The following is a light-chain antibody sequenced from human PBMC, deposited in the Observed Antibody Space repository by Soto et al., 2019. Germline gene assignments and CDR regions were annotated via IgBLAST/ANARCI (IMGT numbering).Light chain of an antibody. V-gene: IGKV3-20*01. CDR1: QSVSNNY. CDR3: QQYGSTTYT. J-gene: IGKJ2*01. Sequence: EIVLTQSPGTLSLSPGERATLSCRASQSVSNNYLAWYQQKPGQAPRLLIYGASSRATGIPDRFSGSGSGTDFTLTISRLEPEDSAVYYCQQYGSTTYTFSQGTELEIK. CDR2: GAS.